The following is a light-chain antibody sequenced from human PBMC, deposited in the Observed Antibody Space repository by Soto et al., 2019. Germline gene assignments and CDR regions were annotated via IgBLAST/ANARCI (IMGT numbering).Light chain of an antibody. Sequence: DIQMTQSPSTLSPSVGDRVTITCRASQSISSWLAWYQQKPGKAPKLLIYDASSLESGVPSRFSGSGSGTEFTLTISSLQPDDFATYYCKQYNSYSLTFGGGTKVDIK. J-gene: IGKJ4*01. V-gene: IGKV1-5*01. CDR2: DAS. CDR3: KQYNSYSLT. CDR1: QSISSW.